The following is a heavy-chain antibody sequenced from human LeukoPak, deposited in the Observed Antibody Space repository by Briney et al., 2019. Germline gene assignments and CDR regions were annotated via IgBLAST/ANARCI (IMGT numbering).Heavy chain of an antibody. CDR3: ARAAMKNYGPDY. D-gene: IGHD4-17*01. V-gene: IGHV4-59*12. J-gene: IGHJ4*02. CDR1: GGSISSYY. CDR2: IYYSGST. Sequence: PSETLSLTCTVSGGSISSYYWSWIRQPPGKGLEWIGYIYYSGSTYYNPSLKSRVTISVDTSKNQFSLKLSSVTAADTAVYYCARAAMKNYGPDYWGQGTLVTVSS.